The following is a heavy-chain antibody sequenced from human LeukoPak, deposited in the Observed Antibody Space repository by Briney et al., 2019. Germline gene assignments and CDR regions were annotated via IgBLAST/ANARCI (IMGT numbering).Heavy chain of an antibody. CDR3: ARSKKAIFGVVIRDRNYYYYMDV. CDR2: IYYSGST. Sequence: SETLSLTCTVSGGSISSSSYYWGWIRQPPGKGLEWIGSIYYSGSTYYNPSLKSRVTISVDTSKNQFSLKLSSVPAADTAVYYCARSKKAIFGVVIRDRNYYYYMDVWGKGTTVTVSS. J-gene: IGHJ6*03. CDR1: GGSISSSSYY. V-gene: IGHV4-39*07. D-gene: IGHD3-3*01.